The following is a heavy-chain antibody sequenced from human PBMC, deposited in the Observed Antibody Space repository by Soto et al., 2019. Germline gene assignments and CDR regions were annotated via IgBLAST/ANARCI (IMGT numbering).Heavy chain of an antibody. Sequence: SETLFLTCTVSGGSINDNQYYWGWIRQAPGKGPEWIGSIYYSGTTHYSPSLQSRVTLSVDTSRNQFSLKLSSVTAADTAVYYCARRYDYVWGSFRHFDHWGQGILVTVSS. CDR1: GGSINDNQYY. CDR2: IYYSGTT. V-gene: IGHV4-39*01. CDR3: ARRYDYVWGSFRHFDH. D-gene: IGHD3-16*02. J-gene: IGHJ4*02.